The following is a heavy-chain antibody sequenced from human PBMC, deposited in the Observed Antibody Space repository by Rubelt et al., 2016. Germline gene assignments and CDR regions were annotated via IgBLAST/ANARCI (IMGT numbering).Heavy chain of an antibody. CDR2: ISTDNGNT. CDR3: ARDLHENSWAIEGQH. V-gene: IGHV1-18*01. CDR1: GYTFTNYD. D-gene: IGHD3-16*01. Sequence: QVQLVQSGSELKKPGASVKVSCKASGYTFTNYDIIWVRQAPGQGLEWMGWISTDNGNTNYAQKFQGRVTMTTDTSTRTAYMELRSLKSDDTAGYDCARDLHENSWAIEGQHWGQGTLVTVST. J-gene: IGHJ1*01.